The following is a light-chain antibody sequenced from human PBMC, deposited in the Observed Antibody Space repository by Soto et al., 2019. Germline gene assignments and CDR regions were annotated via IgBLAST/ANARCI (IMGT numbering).Light chain of an antibody. J-gene: IGLJ1*01. CDR2: DVT. Sequence: QSVLTQPRSVSGSPGQSVTISCTGTSSDVGRYNYVSWYQQYPGRAPKLLIYDVTKRPSGVPDRFSGSKSGDTASLTISGLQNEDEADYYCCSYAGSNIPFVFGTGTKVTV. CDR1: SSDVGRYNY. V-gene: IGLV2-11*01. CDR3: CSYAGSNIPFV.